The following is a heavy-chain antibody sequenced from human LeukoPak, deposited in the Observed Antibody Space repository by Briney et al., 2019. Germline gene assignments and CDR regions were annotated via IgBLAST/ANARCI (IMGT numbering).Heavy chain of an antibody. V-gene: IGHV4-38-2*02. CDR1: GYSISSGYY. D-gene: IGHD3-10*01. CDR3: ARQRYYGSGSVDY. CDR2: IYHSGRT. Sequence: PSETLSLTCTVSGYSISSGYYWGWIRQPPGKGLEWIGSIYHSGRTFYNPSLKSRVTISVDTSKNQFSLKLSSVTAADTAVYYCARQRYYGSGSVDYWGQGTLVTVSS. J-gene: IGHJ4*02.